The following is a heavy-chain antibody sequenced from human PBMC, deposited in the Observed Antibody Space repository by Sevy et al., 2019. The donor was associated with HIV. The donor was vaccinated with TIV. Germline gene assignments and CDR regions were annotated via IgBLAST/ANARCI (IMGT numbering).Heavy chain of an antibody. CDR2: IWSDGAYQ. J-gene: IGHJ4*02. CDR1: GFTFSNYA. V-gene: IGHV3-33*01. Sequence: GGSLRLSCAATGFTFSNYAMHWVRQAPGKGMEWVAIIWSDGAYQYDGDSVKGRFTISRDNSKNTLYLQMNNVRVEDPAVYYCARGGYYYDNAAYYALDSWGQGTLVTVSS. D-gene: IGHD3-22*01. CDR3: ARGGYYYDNAAYYALDS.